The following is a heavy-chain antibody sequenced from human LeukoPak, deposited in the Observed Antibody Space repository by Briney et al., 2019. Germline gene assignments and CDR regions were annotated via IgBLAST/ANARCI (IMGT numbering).Heavy chain of an antibody. Sequence: GGSLRLSCAASGFTFSSYAMSWFRQAPGKGLEWVSGISAGGSSTYYADSVKGRFTISRDNSENTLYLQMNSLRAEDTAVYYCAKDRDGGVTTRAKGFDYWGQGTLVTVSS. D-gene: IGHD4-11*01. CDR2: ISAGGSST. J-gene: IGHJ4*02. CDR3: AKDRDGGVTTRAKGFDY. V-gene: IGHV3-23*01. CDR1: GFTFSSYA.